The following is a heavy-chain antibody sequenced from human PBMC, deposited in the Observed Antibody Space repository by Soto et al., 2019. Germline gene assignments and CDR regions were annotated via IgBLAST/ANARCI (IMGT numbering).Heavy chain of an antibody. V-gene: IGHV4-39*01. CDR1: GGSITSHHYY. J-gene: IGHJ4*02. CDR2: IYSGGNT. CDR3: GSGPSTAWIDN. Sequence: QLQVQESGPGQVKPSQTLSLTCTVSGGSITSHHYYWGWLRQPPGKGLEWIGSIYSGGNTYYNPSLRSRLTIFVDTAKNLSSLKLSSVTAAGSAIYYCGSGPSTAWIDNWGLGTQVSVSS. D-gene: IGHD2-2*01.